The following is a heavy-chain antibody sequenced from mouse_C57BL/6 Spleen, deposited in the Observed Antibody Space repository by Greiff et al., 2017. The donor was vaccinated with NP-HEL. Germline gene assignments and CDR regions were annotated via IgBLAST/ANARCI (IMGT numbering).Heavy chain of an antibody. CDR2: ISSGGSYT. CDR3: ARPTSYDYERSLAY. CDR1: GFTFSSYG. Sequence: EVQGVESGGDLVKPGGSLKLSCAASGFTFSSYGMSWVRQTPDKRLEWVATISSGGSYTYYPDSVKGRFTISRDNAKNTLYLQMSSLKSEDTAMYYCARPTSYDYERSLAYWGQGTLVTVSA. D-gene: IGHD2-4*01. J-gene: IGHJ3*01. V-gene: IGHV5-6*01.